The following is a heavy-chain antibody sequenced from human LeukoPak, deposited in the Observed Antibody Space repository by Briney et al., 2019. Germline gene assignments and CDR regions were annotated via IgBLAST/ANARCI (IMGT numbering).Heavy chain of an antibody. D-gene: IGHD3-16*01. V-gene: IGHV3-48*02. CDR2: ISTTSRAI. J-gene: IGHJ4*02. Sequence: GGSLRLSCAASGFIFSIYGMHWVRQAPGKGLEWVAHISTTSRAIYYADSVRGRFTVSRDNAKNSLFLQMNSLRDEDTAIYYCARDKGGQALIAPLDYWGQGTMVTVSS. CDR3: ARDKGGQALIAPLDY. CDR1: GFIFSIYG.